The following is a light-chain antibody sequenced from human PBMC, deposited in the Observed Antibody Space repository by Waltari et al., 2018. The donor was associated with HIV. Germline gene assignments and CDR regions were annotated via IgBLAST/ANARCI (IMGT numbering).Light chain of an antibody. CDR3: CSCAGSNTLVGV. CDR1: SSDAGNYNL. Sequence: QSALTQPASVSGAHGQSIPIPCTGTSSDAGNYNLASWYHKHPGKTPKLMLYEVSKRPSGVSNRFSGPKSGNTASLTVSGLQAEDEADYYCCSCAGSNTLVGVFGTGTKVTVL. V-gene: IGLV2-23*02. CDR2: EVS. J-gene: IGLJ1*01.